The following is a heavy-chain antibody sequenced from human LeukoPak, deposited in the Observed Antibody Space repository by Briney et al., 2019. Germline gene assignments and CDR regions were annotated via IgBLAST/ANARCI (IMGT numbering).Heavy chain of an antibody. V-gene: IGHV3-48*02. Sequence: GGSLRLSCAASGFTFSYYSMNWVRQAPGRGLEWVSYISSSSKTIYYADSVKGRFTISRDNAKKSLDLQMNSLRDEDTAVYYCARDHRSGSGSGTQANDYWGQGTLVTVSS. CDR2: ISSSSKTI. CDR1: GFTFSYYS. J-gene: IGHJ4*02. D-gene: IGHD3-10*01. CDR3: ARDHRSGSGSGTQANDY.